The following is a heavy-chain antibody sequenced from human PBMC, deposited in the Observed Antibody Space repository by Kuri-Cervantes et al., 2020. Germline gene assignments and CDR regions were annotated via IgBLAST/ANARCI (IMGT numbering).Heavy chain of an antibody. CDR2: IYYSGST. Sequence: SETLSLTCTVSGGSISSYYWSWIRQPPGKGLEWIGYIYYSGSTNYNPSLKSRVTISVDTSKNQFSLKLSSVTAADTAEYYCARGEKTGSATIWFDPWGQGTLVTVSS. CDR1: GGSISSYY. V-gene: IGHV4-59*08. D-gene: IGHD1-1*01. J-gene: IGHJ5*02. CDR3: ARGEKTGSATIWFDP.